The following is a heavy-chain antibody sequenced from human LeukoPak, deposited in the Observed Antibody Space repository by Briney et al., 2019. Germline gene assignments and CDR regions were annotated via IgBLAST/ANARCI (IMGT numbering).Heavy chain of an antibody. V-gene: IGHV1-18*01. D-gene: IGHD5-18*01. J-gene: IGHJ6*03. Sequence: GASVKVSCKASGYTFTSYGISWVRQAPGQGLEWMGWISAYNGNTNYAQKLQGRVTMTTDTSTSTAYMELRSLRSDDTAVYYCARVWIHDAYYYMDVWGKGTTVTISS. CDR1: GYTFTSYG. CDR3: ARVWIHDAYYYMDV. CDR2: ISAYNGNT.